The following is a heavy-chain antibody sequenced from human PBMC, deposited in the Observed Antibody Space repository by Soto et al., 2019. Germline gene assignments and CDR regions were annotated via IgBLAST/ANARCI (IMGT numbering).Heavy chain of an antibody. CDR2: IYHSGTT. D-gene: IGHD1-1*01. Sequence: QVQLQESGPGLVKPSETLSLTCTVSGGSVSIGSHYWSWIRQSTGRGLEWIAYIYHSGTTDYNPSRKSRVAIAMDLSKNQLSPRLDSVTAADTAVYYCTSDRSHDLNSFDAFDIWGQGTMVSVPS. CDR1: GGSVSIGSHY. CDR3: TSDRSHDLNSFDAFDI. V-gene: IGHV4-61*01. J-gene: IGHJ3*02.